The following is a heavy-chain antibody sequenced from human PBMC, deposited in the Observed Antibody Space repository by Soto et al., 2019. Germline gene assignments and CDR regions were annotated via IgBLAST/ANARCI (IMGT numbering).Heavy chain of an antibody. D-gene: IGHD2-15*01. J-gene: IGHJ6*02. CDR3: ARDLVVVAATPARIYYYGMDV. Sequence: QVQLVESGGDVVQPGRSLRLSCAASGFTFSSYGMHWVRQAPGKGLEWVAVIWYDGSNKYYADSVKGRFTISRDNSKNTLYLQMNSLRAEDTAVYYCARDLVVVAATPARIYYYGMDVWGQGTTVTVSS. V-gene: IGHV3-33*01. CDR1: GFTFSSYG. CDR2: IWYDGSNK.